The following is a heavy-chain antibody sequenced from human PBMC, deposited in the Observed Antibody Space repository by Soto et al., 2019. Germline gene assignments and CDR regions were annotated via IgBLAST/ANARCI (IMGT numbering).Heavy chain of an antibody. V-gene: IGHV4-59*01. D-gene: IGHD2-15*01. CDR3: ARDNDCSGGSCYAKWFDP. CDR2: IYYSGST. J-gene: IGHJ5*02. Sequence: PSETLSLTCTVSGGSISSYYWSWIRQPPGKGLEWIGYIYYSGSTNYNPSLKSRVTISVDASKNQFSLKLSSVTAADTAVYYCARDNDCSGGSCYAKWFDPWGQGTLVTV. CDR1: GGSISSYY.